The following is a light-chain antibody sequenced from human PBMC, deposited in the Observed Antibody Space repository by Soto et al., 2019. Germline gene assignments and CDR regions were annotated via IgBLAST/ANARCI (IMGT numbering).Light chain of an antibody. J-gene: IGKJ4*01. CDR2: GAS. CDR1: QSVSSN. CDR3: QQYNEWPPLT. V-gene: IGKV3-15*01. Sequence: EIVMTQSPATLSVSPGERVTLSCRASQSVSSNLAWYQQKPGQAPRLLIFGASARATGIPARFSGSGSGTEFTLTISSLQSEDFAVYYCQQYNEWPPLTFGGGTKVEIK.